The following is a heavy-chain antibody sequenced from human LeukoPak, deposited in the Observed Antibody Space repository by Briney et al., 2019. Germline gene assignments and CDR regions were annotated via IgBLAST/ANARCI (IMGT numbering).Heavy chain of an antibody. CDR1: GFSISNFV. Sequence: GGSLRLSCAASGFSISNFVMSWVRQAPGKGLEWLSAMTGPADTTYYAESVKGRFTISRDYSKSMVFLQMNSLRVEDTAIYYCAKGAEIDHWGQGTLVTVSS. V-gene: IGHV3-23*01. J-gene: IGHJ4*02. CDR2: MTGPADTT. CDR3: AKGAEIDH.